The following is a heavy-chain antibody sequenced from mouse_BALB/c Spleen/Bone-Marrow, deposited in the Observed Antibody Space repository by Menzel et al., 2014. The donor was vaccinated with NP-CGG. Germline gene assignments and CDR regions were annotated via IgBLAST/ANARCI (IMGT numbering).Heavy chain of an antibody. Sequence: VQLQQSGGGLVQPGGSLKLSCAASGFDFSRYWMTWVRQAPGKGLEWIGEINPDSSTINYTPSLKDKFIISRDNAKNTLYLQMSKVRSEDTALYYCAKNYYYGYVAYWCQGTLVTVSA. D-gene: IGHD1-2*01. CDR1: GFDFSRYW. CDR3: AKNYYYGYVAY. V-gene: IGHV4-1*02. J-gene: IGHJ3*01. CDR2: INPDSSTI.